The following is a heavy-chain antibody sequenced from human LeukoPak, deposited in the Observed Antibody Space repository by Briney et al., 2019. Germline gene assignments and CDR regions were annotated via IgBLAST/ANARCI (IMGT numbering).Heavy chain of an antibody. D-gene: IGHD2-15*01. J-gene: IGHJ4*02. CDR3: VKVGPGAARDY. CDR2: ISGGGDNT. CDR1: GFTFNSYA. V-gene: IGHV3-23*01. Sequence: GGSLRLSCAASGFTFNSYAMSWVRQASGKGLEWVSGISGGGDNTYYADSVKGRFTISRDTSKNMVYLEMNSLRAEDTAVYYCVKVGPGAARDYWGQGTLVTVSS.